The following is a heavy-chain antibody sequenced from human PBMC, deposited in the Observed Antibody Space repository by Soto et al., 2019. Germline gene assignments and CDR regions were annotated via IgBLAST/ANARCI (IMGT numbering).Heavy chain of an antibody. CDR2: ISSSSSYI. CDR3: AREVEYGSSSDY. CDR1: GFTFSSYS. Sequence: GGSLRLSCAASGFTFSSYSMNWVRQAPGKGLEWVSSISSSSSYIYYADSVKGRFTISRENAKNSLYLQMNSLRAEDTAVYYCAREVEYGSSSDYWGQGTLVTVSS. V-gene: IGHV3-21*01. D-gene: IGHD6-13*01. J-gene: IGHJ4*02.